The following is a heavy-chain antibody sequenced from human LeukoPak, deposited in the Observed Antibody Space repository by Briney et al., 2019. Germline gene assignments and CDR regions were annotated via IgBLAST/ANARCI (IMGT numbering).Heavy chain of an antibody. V-gene: IGHV4-59*01. CDR1: GGSISSYY. CDR3: ARDTGGGNSADAFDI. J-gene: IGHJ3*02. D-gene: IGHD4-23*01. Sequence: KPSETLSLTCTVSGGSISSYYWSWIRQPPGKGLGWIGYIYYTRSTHYNPSLKSRVTISVDTSKNQFSLKLSSVTAADTAVYYCARDTGGGNSADAFDIWGQGTMVTVSS. CDR2: IYYTRST.